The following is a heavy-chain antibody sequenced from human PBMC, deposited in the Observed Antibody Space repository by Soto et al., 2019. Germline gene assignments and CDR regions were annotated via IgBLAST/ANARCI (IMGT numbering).Heavy chain of an antibody. CDR1: RVPIRDYF. D-gene: IGHD6-25*01. V-gene: IGHV4-59*13. Sequence: QVQLQESGPRLVKPSETLSLTCTFSRVPIRDYFWIWIRQPPGKGLEWIGSVYFSGSITYNPSLMSRVTISFDAPNSQFSLRLRTVTPADTAVYFCAAGSRQAAAATPPSHWGRGTHVDVSS. CDR3: AAGSRQAAAATPPSH. J-gene: IGHJ1*01. CDR2: VYFSGSI.